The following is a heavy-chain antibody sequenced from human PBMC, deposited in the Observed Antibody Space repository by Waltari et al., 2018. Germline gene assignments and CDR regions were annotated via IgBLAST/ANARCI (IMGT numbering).Heavy chain of an antibody. D-gene: IGHD5-18*01. CDR3: AKDGGYSHFDY. V-gene: IGHV3-23*04. CDR1: GFTFSSYA. CDR2: ITGSGGST. Sequence: EVQLVESGGGLVQPGGSLRLSCAASGFTFSSYAMSWVRQAPGKGLDWVATITGSGGSTYYADTGKGRFTISSDNSKNTLYLEMNSRRAEDTAIYYCAKDGGYSHFDYWGQGTLVTVSS. J-gene: IGHJ4*02.